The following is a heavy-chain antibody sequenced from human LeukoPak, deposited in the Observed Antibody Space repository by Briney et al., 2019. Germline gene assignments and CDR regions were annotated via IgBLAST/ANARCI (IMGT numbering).Heavy chain of an antibody. CDR3: HHYCSGGSCYSNLYYFDY. Sequence: SVKVSCKASGGTFSSYAISWVRQAPGQGLEWMGGIIPIFGTANCAQKFQGRVTITTDESTSTAYMELSSLRSEDTAVYYCHHYCSGGSCYSNLYYFDYWGQGTLVTVSS. CDR1: GGTFSSYA. V-gene: IGHV1-69*05. J-gene: IGHJ4*02. D-gene: IGHD2-15*01. CDR2: IIPIFGTA.